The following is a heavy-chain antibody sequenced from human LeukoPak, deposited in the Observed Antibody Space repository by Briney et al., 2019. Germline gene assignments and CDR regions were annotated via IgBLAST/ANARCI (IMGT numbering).Heavy chain of an antibody. CDR2: INPNSGGT. D-gene: IGHD2-21*02. V-gene: IGHV1-2*02. Sequence: ASVKVSCKASGYTFTGYYMHWVRQAPGQGLEWMGWINPNSGGTNYAQKFQGRVTMTRDTSISTAYMELSRLRSDDTAVYYCARDPIAYCGADCYSDWGQGTLVTVSS. J-gene: IGHJ4*02. CDR1: GYTFTGYY. CDR3: ARDPIAYCGADCYSD.